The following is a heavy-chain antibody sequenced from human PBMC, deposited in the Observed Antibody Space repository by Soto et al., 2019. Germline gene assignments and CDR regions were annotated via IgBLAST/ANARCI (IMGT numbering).Heavy chain of an antibody. CDR2: IWFNGSER. J-gene: IGHJ4*02. CDR3: VRGNGYTYGPFDN. V-gene: IGHV3-33*01. Sequence: QVQLVESGGGVVQPGRFLRLSCAASGFSFENYGMHWVRQAPGKGLEWVAAIWFNGSERKYGDSVKGRFTISRDNSKNTVFLQMSSLSAEDTAVYYCVRGNGYTYGPFDNWGQGTLVTVSS. CDR1: GFSFENYG. D-gene: IGHD5-18*01.